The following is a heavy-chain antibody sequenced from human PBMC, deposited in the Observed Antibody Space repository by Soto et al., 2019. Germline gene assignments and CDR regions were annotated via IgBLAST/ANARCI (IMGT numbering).Heavy chain of an antibody. CDR2: ISYSGST. D-gene: IGHD1-26*01. J-gene: IGHJ4*02. CDR1: GASVSSGNYY. V-gene: IGHV4-61*01. CDR3: ARGSGSYYAY. Sequence: QVQLQESGPGLVKPSETLSLTCTVSGASVSSGNYYWSWIRQPPGKGLECIGYISYSGSTNYNPPLQXXVXIXXDTSKNQFSLKLSSVTAADTAVYYCARGSGSYYAYWGQGTLVTVSS.